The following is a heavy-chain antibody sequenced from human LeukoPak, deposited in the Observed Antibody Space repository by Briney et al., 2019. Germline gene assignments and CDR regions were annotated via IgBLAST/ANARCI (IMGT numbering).Heavy chain of an antibody. CDR3: ARADTAMATDHFYYYYYGMDV. J-gene: IGHJ6*02. Sequence: GGSLRLSCAASGFTFSSYSMNWVRQAPGKGLEWVSSISSSSSYIYYADSVKGRFTISRDNSKNTLYLQMNSLRAEDTAVYYCARADTAMATDHFYYYYYGMDVWGQGTTVTVSS. V-gene: IGHV3-21*01. D-gene: IGHD5-18*01. CDR1: GFTFSSYS. CDR2: ISSSSSYI.